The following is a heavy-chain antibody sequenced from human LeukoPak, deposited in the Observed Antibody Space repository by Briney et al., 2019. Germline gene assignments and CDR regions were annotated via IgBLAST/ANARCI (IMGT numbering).Heavy chain of an antibody. CDR3: ARTHDSSGYYFPFNY. V-gene: IGHV3-21*01. CDR1: GFTFSSYS. Sequence: GGSLRLSCAASGFTFSSYSMNWVRQAPGKGLEWVSSISSSSSYIYYADSVKGRFTISRDNAKNSLYLQMNSLRAEDTAVYYCARTHDSSGYYFPFNYWGQGTLVTVSS. D-gene: IGHD3-22*01. J-gene: IGHJ4*02. CDR2: ISSSSSYI.